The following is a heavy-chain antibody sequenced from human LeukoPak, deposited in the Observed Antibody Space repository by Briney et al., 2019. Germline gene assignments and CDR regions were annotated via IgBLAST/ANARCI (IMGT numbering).Heavy chain of an antibody. CDR3: ASGIVGARNY. V-gene: IGHV3-21*01. D-gene: IGHD1-26*01. Sequence: GGSLRLSCAGSGFTFSSYAMSWVRQAPGKGLEWVSSISSSSSYIYYADSVKGRFTISRDNAKNSLYLQMNSLRAEDTAVYYCASGIVGARNYWGQGTLVTVSS. CDR2: ISSSSSYI. CDR1: GFTFSSYA. J-gene: IGHJ4*02.